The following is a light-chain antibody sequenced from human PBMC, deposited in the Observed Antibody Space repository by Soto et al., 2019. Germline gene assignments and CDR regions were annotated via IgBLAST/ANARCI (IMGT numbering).Light chain of an antibody. Sequence: DIQMTQSPSSLSASVGDRITITCRASQSISFYLNWYQQKPGKAPKFLMYVASFLQSGVPSMFSGSGSGTEFTLTIHSLQPEDFATYYCQHSFTTPWTFGQGTKVESK. CDR1: QSISFY. CDR3: QHSFTTPWT. CDR2: VAS. V-gene: IGKV1-39*01. J-gene: IGKJ1*01.